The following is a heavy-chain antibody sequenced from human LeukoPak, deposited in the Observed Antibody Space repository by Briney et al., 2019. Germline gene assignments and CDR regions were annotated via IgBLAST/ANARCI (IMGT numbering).Heavy chain of an antibody. CDR1: GFTFSSYG. Sequence: GGSLRLSCAASGFTFSSYGMHWVRQAPGKGLEWVAVISYDGSNKYYADSVKGRFTISRDNSKNTLYLQMNSLRAEDTAVYYCAKGIRMVRGVIITVYYYYGMDVWGQGTTVTVSS. J-gene: IGHJ6*02. CDR3: AKGIRMVRGVIITVYYYYGMDV. V-gene: IGHV3-30*18. CDR2: ISYDGSNK. D-gene: IGHD3-10*01.